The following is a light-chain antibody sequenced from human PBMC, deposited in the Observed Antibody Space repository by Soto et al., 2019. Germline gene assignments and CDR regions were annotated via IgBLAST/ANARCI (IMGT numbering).Light chain of an antibody. J-gene: IGKJ1*01. V-gene: IGKV3-15*01. Sequence: EILMTQSPATLSVSPGEGATLSCRASQSVSNNVAWYQQKPGQAPRLLILDASTRATGIPARFSGSGSGTEFTLTISSLQSEDFAFYYCQQYNHWWTFGQGTKVDIK. CDR3: QQYNHWWT. CDR1: QSVSNN. CDR2: DAS.